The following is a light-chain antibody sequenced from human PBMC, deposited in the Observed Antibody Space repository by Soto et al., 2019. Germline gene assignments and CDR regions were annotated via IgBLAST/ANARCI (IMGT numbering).Light chain of an antibody. CDR2: GAS. CDR3: QQGHSTPWT. CDR1: QTITTY. V-gene: IGKV1-39*01. Sequence: DLQMTQSPSSLSASVGDRVTITCRASQTITTYLNWYQQKPGKAPQLLIYGASILQSGVPSRFTGSGSGTDFTLTISSLPPEDFATYHCQQGHSTPWTFGQGTKVEIK. J-gene: IGKJ1*01.